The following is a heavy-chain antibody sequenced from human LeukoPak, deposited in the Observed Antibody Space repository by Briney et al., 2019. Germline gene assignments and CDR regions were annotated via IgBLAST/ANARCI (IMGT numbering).Heavy chain of an antibody. CDR2: IWYDGNNK. V-gene: IGHV3-33*06. J-gene: IGHJ4*02. D-gene: IGHD6-19*01. Sequence: GGSLRLSCAASGFTFSSYGMDWVRQAPGKGLEWVAVIWYDGNNKYYADSVKGRFTISRDNSKNTLFLQMNSLRAEDTAVYFCAKVPISYSSGLFDYWGQGTLVTVSS. CDR1: GFTFSSYG. CDR3: AKVPISYSSGLFDY.